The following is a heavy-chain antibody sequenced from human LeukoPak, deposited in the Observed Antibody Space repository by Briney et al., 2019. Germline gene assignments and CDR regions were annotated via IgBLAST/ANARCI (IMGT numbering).Heavy chain of an antibody. CDR1: GGSFSGYY. CDR3: ARRVRQQLGFDY. CDR2: INHSGST. Sequence: PSETLSLTCAVYGGSFSGYYWSWIRQPPGKGLEWIGEINHSGSTNYNPSLKSRVTISVDTSKNQFSLKLSSVTAADTAVYYCARRVRQQLGFDYWGQGTLVTVSS. V-gene: IGHV4-34*01. D-gene: IGHD6-13*01. J-gene: IGHJ4*02.